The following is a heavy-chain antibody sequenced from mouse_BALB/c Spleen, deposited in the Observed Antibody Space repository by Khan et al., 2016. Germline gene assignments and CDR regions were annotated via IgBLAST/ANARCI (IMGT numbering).Heavy chain of an antibody. CDR1: GYTFTNYG. D-gene: IGHD2-14*01. J-gene: IGHJ3*01. Sequence: QIQLVQSGPELKKPGETVKISCKATGYTFTNYGMNWVKQAPGKGLKWMGWINTYTGEPTYADDFKGRFAFSLETSASTAYLQINNLKNEDMATXFCASWHYRYDVGAYWGQGTLVTVSA. V-gene: IGHV9-1*02. CDR2: INTYTGEP. CDR3: ASWHYRYDVGAY.